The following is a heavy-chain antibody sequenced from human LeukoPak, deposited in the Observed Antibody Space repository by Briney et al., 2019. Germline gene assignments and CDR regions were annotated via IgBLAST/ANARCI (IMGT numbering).Heavy chain of an antibody. CDR3: ARTRYCDSTSCLGGRGAFDM. CDR2: INTNTGNP. V-gene: IGHV7-4-1*02. Sequence: GASVKVSCKASGYTFTSYAMNWVRQAPGQGLEWMGWINTNTGNPTYAQGFTGRLVFSLDTSISTAYLQISRLEAEDTAVYYCARTRYCDSTSCLGGRGAFDMWGQGTMVTVSS. D-gene: IGHD2-2*01. CDR1: GYTFTSYA. J-gene: IGHJ3*02.